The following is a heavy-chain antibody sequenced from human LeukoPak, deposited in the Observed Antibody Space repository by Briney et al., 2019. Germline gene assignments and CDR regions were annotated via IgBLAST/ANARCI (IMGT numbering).Heavy chain of an antibody. CDR3: ARAWGYCSGGNCYFPSIIDY. D-gene: IGHD2-15*01. V-gene: IGHV4-34*01. Sequence: MSSETLSLTCAVYGGSFSGYYWSWIRQPPGKGLEWIGEINHSGSTNYNPSLKSRVTISVDTSKNQLSLKLSSVTAADTAVYYCARAWGYCSGGNCYFPSIIDYWGQGTLVTVSS. J-gene: IGHJ4*02. CDR1: GGSFSGYY. CDR2: INHSGST.